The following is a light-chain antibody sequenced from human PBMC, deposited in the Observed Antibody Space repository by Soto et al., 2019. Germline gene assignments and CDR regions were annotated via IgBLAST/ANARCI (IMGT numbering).Light chain of an antibody. J-gene: IGKJ1*01. CDR3: EQYGSSPRT. Sequence: EIVLTQSPGTLSLSPGERATLSCRASQSVSSNYFAWYQQKPGQAPRLLLYGISSRATGIPDRFSGSGSGTDFSLTSSRLEPEDFAVYYCEQYGSSPRTFGQGTKVEIK. V-gene: IGKV3-20*01. CDR2: GIS. CDR1: QSVSSNY.